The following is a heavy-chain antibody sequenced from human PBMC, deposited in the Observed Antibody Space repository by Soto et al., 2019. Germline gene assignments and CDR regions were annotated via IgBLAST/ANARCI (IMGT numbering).Heavy chain of an antibody. J-gene: IGHJ4*02. CDR3: ARDRVIAAQPGKQRKYYFDY. Sequence: SETLSLTCAVYGGSFSGYYWSWIRQPPGKGLEWIGEINHSGSTNYNPSLKSRVTISVDTSKNQFSLKLSSVTAADTAVYYCARDRVIAAQPGKQRKYYFDYWGQGTLVTVSS. CDR2: INHSGST. CDR1: GGSFSGYY. D-gene: IGHD6-6*01. V-gene: IGHV4-34*01.